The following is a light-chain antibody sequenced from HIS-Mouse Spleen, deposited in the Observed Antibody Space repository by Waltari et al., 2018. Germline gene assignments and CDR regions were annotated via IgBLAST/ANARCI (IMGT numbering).Light chain of an antibody. CDR3: QQYDNPLT. CDR1: QDISNY. CDR2: DAS. J-gene: IGKJ4*01. V-gene: IGKV1-33*01. Sequence: DIQMTQSPSSLSASVGDRVTITCQASQDISNYLNWYQQKPGKAPKLLIYDASNLETGVPSRFSGSGSGIDFTFTISSLQPEDIATYYCQQYDNPLTFGGGTKVEIK.